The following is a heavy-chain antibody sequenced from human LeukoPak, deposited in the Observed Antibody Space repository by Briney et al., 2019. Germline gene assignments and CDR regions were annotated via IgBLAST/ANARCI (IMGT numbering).Heavy chain of an antibody. V-gene: IGHV3-23*01. CDR1: GFTFSGYA. J-gene: IGHJ5*02. CDR2: ISGSGVST. Sequence: GGSLRLSCAASGFTFSGYAMSWVRQAPGKGLEWVSTISGSGVSTYYADSVKGRFTISRDNSKNTLYLQMNSLRAEDTAVYYCAKVAAAAWFDPWGQGTLVTVSS. D-gene: IGHD6-19*01. CDR3: AKVAAAAWFDP.